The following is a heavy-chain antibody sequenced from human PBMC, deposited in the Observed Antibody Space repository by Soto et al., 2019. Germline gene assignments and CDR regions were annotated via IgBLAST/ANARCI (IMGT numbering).Heavy chain of an antibody. Sequence: GPPVKVSCKASGYTFTSYDINWVRQATGQGLEWMGWMNPNSGNTGSAQKLQGRVTMTRNTSLSTAYMEMRSLRSEDTAVYDGARDHCSSTSCRVTIAAAAPYYYGMYVWGQGTTVTVSS. J-gene: IGHJ6*02. CDR2: MNPNSGNT. CDR1: GYTFTSYD. CDR3: ARDHCSSTSCRVTIAAAAPYYYGMYV. V-gene: IGHV1-8*01. D-gene: IGHD2-2*01.